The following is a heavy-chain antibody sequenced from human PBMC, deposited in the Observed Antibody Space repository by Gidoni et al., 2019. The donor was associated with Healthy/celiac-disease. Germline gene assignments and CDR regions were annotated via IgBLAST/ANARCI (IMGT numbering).Heavy chain of an antibody. CDR3: ASLCSSTSCYLPFDY. Sequence: MACISAYNGNTNYAQKLQGRVTMTTDTSTSTAYMELRSLRSDDTAVYYCASLCSSTSCYLPFDYWGQGTLVTVSS. J-gene: IGHJ4*02. CDR2: ISAYNGNT. D-gene: IGHD2-2*01. V-gene: IGHV1-18*01.